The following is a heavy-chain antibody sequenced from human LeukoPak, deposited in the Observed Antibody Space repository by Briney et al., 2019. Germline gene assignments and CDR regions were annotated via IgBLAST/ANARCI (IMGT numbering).Heavy chain of an antibody. Sequence: GGSLRLSCAASGFTVSSNYMSWVRQAPGKGLEWVSVIYSGGSTYYADSVEGRFTISRDNSKNTLYLQMNSLRAEDTAVYYCARVEGYCSGGSCYFGYFDYWGQGTLVTVSS. CDR1: GFTVSSNY. D-gene: IGHD2-15*01. J-gene: IGHJ4*02. CDR2: IYSGGST. V-gene: IGHV3-66*01. CDR3: ARVEGYCSGGSCYFGYFDY.